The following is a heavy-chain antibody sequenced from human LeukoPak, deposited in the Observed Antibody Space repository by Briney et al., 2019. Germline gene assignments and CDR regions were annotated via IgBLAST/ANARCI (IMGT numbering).Heavy chain of an antibody. CDR1: GYTFTGYY. J-gene: IGHJ6*02. CDR2: INPNSGGT. V-gene: IGHV1-2*04. D-gene: IGHD3-9*01. CDR3: ARDGKYDILTGYYNGPYYYYGMDV. Sequence: GASVKVSCKASGYTFTGYYMHWVRQAPGQGLEWMGWINPNSGGTNYAQKFQGWVTVTRYTSISTAYMELSRLRSDDTAVYYCARDGKYDILTGYYNGPYYYYGMDVWGQGTTVTVSS.